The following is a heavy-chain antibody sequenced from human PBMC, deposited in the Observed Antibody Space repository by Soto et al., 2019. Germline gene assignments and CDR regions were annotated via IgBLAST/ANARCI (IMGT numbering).Heavy chain of an antibody. Sequence: KASETLSLTCAVSGGSISGGGNYWSWIRQHPGKGREWIGYIYYNGRTYYNPSLKSRVTISVDTSKSQFSQKLSSVTAADKATXYCARKGGTHRIHYWGQGTXVTVSS. CDR1: GGSISGGGNY. CDR2: IYYNGRT. CDR3: ARKGGTHRIHY. V-gene: IGHV4-31*11. D-gene: IGHD1-26*01. J-gene: IGHJ4*01.